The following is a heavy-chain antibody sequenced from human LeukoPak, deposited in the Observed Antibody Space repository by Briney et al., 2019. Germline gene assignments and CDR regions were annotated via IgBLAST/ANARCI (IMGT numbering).Heavy chain of an antibody. CDR1: GYTFSNYG. J-gene: IGHJ3*02. V-gene: IGHV1-18*01. CDR3: ARDRRYFDWLLSIRDAFDI. Sequence: ASVKVSCKASGYTFSNYGISWVRQAPGQGLEWMGWISVYNGNTNYAEKVQGRVTMTTDTSTNTAYMELKSLRSDDTAVYYCARDRRYFDWLLSIRDAFDIWGQGTMVTVSS. CDR2: ISVYNGNT. D-gene: IGHD3-9*01.